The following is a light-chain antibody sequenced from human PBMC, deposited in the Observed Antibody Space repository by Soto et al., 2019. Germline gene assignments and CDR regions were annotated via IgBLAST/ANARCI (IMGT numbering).Light chain of an antibody. Sequence: EIVLTQSPGTLSLSPGERVTLSCRASQSVSSYLAWYQQKPGQAPRLLIYDASNRATGIPARFSGSGSGTDFTLTISSLEPEDFAVYYCQQRSNWLPLTFGGGTKVDIK. V-gene: IGKV3-11*01. CDR1: QSVSSY. CDR3: QQRSNWLPLT. CDR2: DAS. J-gene: IGKJ4*01.